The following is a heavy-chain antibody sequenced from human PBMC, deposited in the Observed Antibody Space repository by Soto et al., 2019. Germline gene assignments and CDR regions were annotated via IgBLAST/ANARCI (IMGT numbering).Heavy chain of an antibody. CDR2: ISYDGSNK. CDR1: GFTFSSYA. D-gene: IGHD6-19*01. J-gene: IGHJ4*02. V-gene: IGHV3-30-3*01. Sequence: GGSLRLSCAASGFTFSSYAMHWVRQAPGKGLEWVAVISYDGSNKYYADSVKGRFTISRDNSKNTLYLQMNSLRAEDTAVYYCARGRLRRQWPRRGGQALDYWGQGTLVTVSS. CDR3: ARGRLRRQWPRRGGQALDY.